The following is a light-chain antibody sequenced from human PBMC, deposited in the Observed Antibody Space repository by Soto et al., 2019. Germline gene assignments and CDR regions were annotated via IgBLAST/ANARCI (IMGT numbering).Light chain of an antibody. CDR2: AAS. J-gene: IGKJ5*01. Sequence: IQMTQSPSSVSESVGDRVTITCRASQGISSWLAWYQQKPGKAPKVLIYAASSLQRVVPSRFNGRRSGTDFTLTTSSLQPEDFATYYRQQANSLHHTFGQGTRLEIK. V-gene: IGKV1-12*01. CDR1: QGISSW. CDR3: QQANSLHHT.